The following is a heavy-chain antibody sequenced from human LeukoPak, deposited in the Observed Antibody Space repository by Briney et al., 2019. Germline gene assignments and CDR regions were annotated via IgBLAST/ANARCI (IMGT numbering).Heavy chain of an antibody. CDR2: INHSGST. J-gene: IGHJ4*02. D-gene: IGHD5-18*01. Sequence: SETLSLTCAVYGGSFSGYYWSWVRQPPGKGLEWIGEINHSGSTNYNPSLKSRVTISVDTSKNQFSLKLSSVTAADTAVYYCARHVLVDTAMVYFDYWGQGTLVTVSS. V-gene: IGHV4-34*01. CDR3: ARHVLVDTAMVYFDY. CDR1: GGSFSGYY.